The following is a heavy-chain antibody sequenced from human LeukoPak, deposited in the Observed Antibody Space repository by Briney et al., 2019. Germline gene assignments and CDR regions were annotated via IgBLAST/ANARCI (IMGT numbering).Heavy chain of an antibody. CDR2: IYTSGSA. Sequence: SETLSLTCTVSGGSISSYYWSWIRQPAGKGLEWIGRIYTSGSANYNPSLKSRVTMSVDTSKNQFSLKLSSVTAADTAVYYRARDLKWLVFDYWGQGTLVTVSS. CDR3: ARDLKWLVFDY. D-gene: IGHD6-19*01. V-gene: IGHV4-4*07. J-gene: IGHJ4*02. CDR1: GGSISSYY.